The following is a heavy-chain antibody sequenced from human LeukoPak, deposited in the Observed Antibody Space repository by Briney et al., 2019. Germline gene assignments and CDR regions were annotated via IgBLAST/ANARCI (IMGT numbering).Heavy chain of an antibody. D-gene: IGHD7-27*01. CDR2: INHSGST. Sequence: GLEWIGEINHSGSTNYNPSLKSRVTISVDTSKNQFSLKLSSVTAADTAVYYCARKLGAFDYWGQGTLVTVSS. V-gene: IGHV4-34*01. CDR3: ARKLGAFDY. J-gene: IGHJ4*02.